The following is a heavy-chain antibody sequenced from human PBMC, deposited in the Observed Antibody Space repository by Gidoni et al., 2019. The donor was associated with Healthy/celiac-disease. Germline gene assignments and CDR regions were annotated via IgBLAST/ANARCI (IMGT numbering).Heavy chain of an antibody. Sequence: QVQLQQWGAGQLKPSETLSLTCAVYGGSISGYYWSWIRQPPGKGLEWIGEINHSGSTNYNPSLKSRVTISVDTSKYQFSLKLSSVTAADTAVYYCARSLKYRNYYYYYMDVWGKGTTVTVSS. CDR3: ARSLKYRNYYYYYMDV. CDR1: GGSISGYY. J-gene: IGHJ6*03. CDR2: INHSGST. V-gene: IGHV4-34*01. D-gene: IGHD5-12*01.